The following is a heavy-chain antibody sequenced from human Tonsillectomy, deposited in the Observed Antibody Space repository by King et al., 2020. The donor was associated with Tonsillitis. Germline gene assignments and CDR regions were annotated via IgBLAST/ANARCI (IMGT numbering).Heavy chain of an antibody. D-gene: IGHD3-10*02. CDR1: GFTFSGSA. Sequence: VQLVESGGGLVQPGGSLKLSCAASGFTFSGSAMHWVRQASGKGLEWVGRIRSKANSYATAYAASVKGRFTISRDDSKNTAYLQMNSRKTEDTAVYYCCSGSYYNGGDYWGQGTLVTVSS. V-gene: IGHV3-73*02. CDR2: IRSKANSYAT. CDR3: CSGSYYNGGDY. J-gene: IGHJ4*02.